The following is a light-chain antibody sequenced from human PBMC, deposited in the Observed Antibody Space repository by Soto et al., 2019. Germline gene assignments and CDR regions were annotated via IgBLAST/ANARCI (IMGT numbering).Light chain of an antibody. Sequence: DIQLTQSPSLLSASIGDRVTITCRASHDISTFLAWYQQQPGKAPKLLIYEASTLQSGVPSRFSGSGSGTEFTLTISGLLPEDFAAYHCQQLYTLPFTFGQGTRLE. CDR3: QQLYTLPFT. CDR1: HDISTF. CDR2: EAS. J-gene: IGKJ5*01. V-gene: IGKV1-9*01.